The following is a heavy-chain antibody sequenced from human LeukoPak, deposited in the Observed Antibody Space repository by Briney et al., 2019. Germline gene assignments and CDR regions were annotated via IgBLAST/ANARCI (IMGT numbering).Heavy chain of an antibody. CDR3: AKDRGGRYYYYGMDV. J-gene: IGHJ6*02. Sequence: GGSLRLSCAATGFTFSSYAMSWVRQAPGKGLEWVSAISGSGGSTYYADSVKGRFTISRDNSKNTLYLQMNSLRAEDTAVYYCAKDRGGRYYYYGMDVWGQGTTVTVSS. CDR1: GFTFSSYA. D-gene: IGHD3-10*01. CDR2: ISGSGGST. V-gene: IGHV3-23*01.